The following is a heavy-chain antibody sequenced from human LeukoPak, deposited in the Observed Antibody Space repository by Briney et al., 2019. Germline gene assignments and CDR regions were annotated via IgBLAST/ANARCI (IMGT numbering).Heavy chain of an antibody. V-gene: IGHV3-7*01. CDR2: IKQDGSVK. J-gene: IGHJ4*02. Sequence: GGSLRLSCAASGFTFSSYSMNWVRRAPGKGLEWVANIKQDGSVKNYVDSVKGRFTISRDDAKNSVYLQMNSLKTEDTAVYYCARDVSGSLDYWGKGTLVTVSA. CDR3: ARDVSGSLDY. D-gene: IGHD1-26*01. CDR1: GFTFSSYS.